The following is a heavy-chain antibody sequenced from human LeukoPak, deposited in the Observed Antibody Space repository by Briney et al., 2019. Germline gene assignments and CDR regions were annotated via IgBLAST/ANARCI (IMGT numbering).Heavy chain of an antibody. D-gene: IGHD3-3*01. J-gene: IGHJ4*02. CDR3: AGTLRRFLEWSYFDY. CDR2: ISPNGDI. Sequence: GASVKVSCKASGYSFSRYGISWVRQVPGQGLEWMGWISPNGDINRAQKFQGRVTMTRDTSTNTAYMEMKSLTSDDTAVYYCAGTLRRFLEWSYFDYWGQGTLVTVSS. V-gene: IGHV1-18*04. CDR1: GYSFSRYG.